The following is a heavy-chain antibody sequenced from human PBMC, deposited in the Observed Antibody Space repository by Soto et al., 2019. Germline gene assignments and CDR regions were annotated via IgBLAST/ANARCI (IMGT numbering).Heavy chain of an antibody. CDR2: IIPICGTA. J-gene: IGHJ6*02. D-gene: IGHD3-3*01. V-gene: IGHV1-69*01. CDR3: ASGFWSGYYRSRYGMDV. Sequence: QVQLVQSGAEVKKPVSSVKVSCKASGGTFSSYAISWVRQAPGQGLEWMGGIIPICGTANYEQKFQGRVTITADESTSTAYMELSSLRSEDTAVYYCASGFWSGYYRSRYGMDVWGQGTTVTVSS. CDR1: GGTFSSYA.